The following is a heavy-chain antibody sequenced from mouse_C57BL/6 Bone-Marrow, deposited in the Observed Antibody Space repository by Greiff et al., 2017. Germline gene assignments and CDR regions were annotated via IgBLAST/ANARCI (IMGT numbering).Heavy chain of an antibody. J-gene: IGHJ2*01. CDR2: IDPANGNT. Sequence: EVQLQQSVAELVRPGASVKLSCTASGFNIQNTYMHWVKQRPEQGLEWIGRIDPANGNTKYAPKFQGKATITADTSSNTAYLQRSSLTSEDAAIYYCQIDYNGSDDWGKGTTLTVSS. CDR3: QIDYNGSDD. D-gene: IGHD1-1*01. V-gene: IGHV14-3*01. CDR1: GFNIQNTY.